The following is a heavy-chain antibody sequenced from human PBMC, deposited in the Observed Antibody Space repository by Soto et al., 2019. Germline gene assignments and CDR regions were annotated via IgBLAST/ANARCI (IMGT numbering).Heavy chain of an antibody. CDR2: IYHSGST. J-gene: IGHJ5*02. D-gene: IGHD3-10*01. CDR3: ARGAGYYGSGISPDYWFDP. Sequence: SETLSLTCAVSGGSISSSNWWSWVRQPPGKGLEWIGVIYHSGSTNYNPSLKSRVTISVDKSKNQFSLKLSSVTAADTAVYYCARGAGYYGSGISPDYWFDPWGQGTLVTVSS. V-gene: IGHV4-4*02. CDR1: GGSISSSNW.